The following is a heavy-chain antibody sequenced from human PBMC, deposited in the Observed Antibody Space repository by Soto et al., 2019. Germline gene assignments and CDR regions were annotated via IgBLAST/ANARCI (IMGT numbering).Heavy chain of an antibody. CDR3: AKAAGYSSRRCEFDD. J-gene: IGHJ4*02. Sequence: GGSLRLSCAASGFAVSSNYMSWVRQAPGKGLEWVSVIYSGGSTYYADSVKGRFTISRDNSKNTLYLQMNSLRAEDTAVYYCAKAAGYSSRRCEFDDWGQGTPVTV. CDR1: GFAVSSNY. D-gene: IGHD6-13*01. V-gene: IGHV3-66*01. CDR2: IYSGGST.